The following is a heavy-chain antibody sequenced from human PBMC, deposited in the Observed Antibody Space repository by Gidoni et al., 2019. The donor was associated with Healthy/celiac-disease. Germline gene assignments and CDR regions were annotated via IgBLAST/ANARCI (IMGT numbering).Heavy chain of an antibody. D-gene: IGHD2-15*01. CDR2: IYYSGSN. Sequence: QVQLQESGPGLVKPSQTLSLTCTVSGGSISSGDYYWSWIRQPPGKGLEWIGYIYYSGSNYYNPSLKSRVTISVDTSKNQFSLKLSSVTAADTAVYYCARYCSGGSCYSAAFDIWGQGTMVTVSS. CDR3: ARYCSGGSCYSAAFDI. J-gene: IGHJ3*02. V-gene: IGHV4-30-4*01. CDR1: GGSISSGDYY.